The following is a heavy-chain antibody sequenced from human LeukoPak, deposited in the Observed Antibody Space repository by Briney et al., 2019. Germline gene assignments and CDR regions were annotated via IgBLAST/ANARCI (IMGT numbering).Heavy chain of an antibody. Sequence: GASVKVSCKASGYTFTSYHMHWVRQAPGQGLEWMGIINPSGGTTNYAQKFRGRVTMTRDMSTSTVYMELRSLRSDDTAVYYCARETYYYDSSGYKEFDYWGQGTLVTVSS. CDR2: INPSGGTT. J-gene: IGHJ4*02. D-gene: IGHD3-22*01. CDR1: GYTFTSYH. CDR3: ARETYYYDSSGYKEFDY. V-gene: IGHV1-46*01.